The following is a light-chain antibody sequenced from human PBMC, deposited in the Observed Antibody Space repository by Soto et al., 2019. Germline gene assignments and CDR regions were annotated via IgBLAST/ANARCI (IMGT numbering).Light chain of an antibody. CDR3: QQFNNWPRT. J-gene: IGKJ1*01. CDR1: QSVSSN. CDR2: GVY. Sequence: EIVRTLSPTSLSVSPGETAILSCRASQSVSSNLAWYQQKPGQPPRLLMYGVYTRAPGTPARFSGSGSGTEFTLTISSLQSEDFAVYYCQQFNNWPRTFGQGSKVDIK. V-gene: IGKV3D-15*01.